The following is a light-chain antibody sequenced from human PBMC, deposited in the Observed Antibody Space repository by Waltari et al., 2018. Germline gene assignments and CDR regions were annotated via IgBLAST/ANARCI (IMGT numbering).Light chain of an antibody. J-gene: IGLJ2*01. CDR2: EAN. CDR1: SRDVGSYNL. CDR3: CSHAGSTIYVV. Sequence: QSALTQPASVSGSPGQSITISCTGTSRDVGSYNLVSWYQHHPGKAPKLIIFEANKRPSGVSDRCAGSKAGNTASLTSAGLQAEDEADYYCCSHAGSTIYVVFGGGTKLTVL. V-gene: IGLV2-23*01.